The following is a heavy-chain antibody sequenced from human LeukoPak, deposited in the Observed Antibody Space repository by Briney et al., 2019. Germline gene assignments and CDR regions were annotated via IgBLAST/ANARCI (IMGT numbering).Heavy chain of an antibody. Sequence: PSETLSLTCTVSGGSISSYYWSWIRQPPGKGLEWIGYIYTSGSTNYNPSLKSRVTISVDTSKNQFSLKLSSVTAADTAVYYCARGGLENGYHSNDGFDIWGQGTMVTVSS. J-gene: IGHJ3*02. CDR3: ARGGLENGYHSNDGFDI. D-gene: IGHD3-22*01. CDR1: GGSISSYY. CDR2: IYTSGST. V-gene: IGHV4-4*09.